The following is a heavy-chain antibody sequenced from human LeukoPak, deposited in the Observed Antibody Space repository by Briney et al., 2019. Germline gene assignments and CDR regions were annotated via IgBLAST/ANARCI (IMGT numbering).Heavy chain of an antibody. J-gene: IGHJ4*02. CDR3: ANGIVVVPAAIEDLFPGFDY. CDR1: GLTVSINY. CDR2: IFSDGRT. D-gene: IGHD2-2*02. V-gene: IGHV3-66*01. Sequence: PGGSLRLSCAASGLTVSINYMSWVRQAPGKGLEWVSVIFSDGRTFYADSVKGRITISRDSSKNTVYLQMNRLRPEDTAVYYCANGIVVVPAAIEDLFPGFDYWGQGTLVTVSS.